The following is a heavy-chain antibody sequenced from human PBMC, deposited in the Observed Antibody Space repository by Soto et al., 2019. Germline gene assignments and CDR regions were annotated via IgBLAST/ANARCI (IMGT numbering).Heavy chain of an antibody. CDR1: GGSISSSSYY. D-gene: IGHD6-13*01. J-gene: IGHJ6*02. CDR3: ARHIIGSSSWYEVDYYYGMDV. CDR2: IYYSGST. Sequence: NPSETLSLTCTVSGGSISSSSYYWGWIRQPPGKGLEWIGSIYYSGSTYYNPSLKSRVTISVDTSKNQFSLKLSSVTAADTAVYYCARHIIGSSSWYEVDYYYGMDVWGQGPTVSVSS. V-gene: IGHV4-39*01.